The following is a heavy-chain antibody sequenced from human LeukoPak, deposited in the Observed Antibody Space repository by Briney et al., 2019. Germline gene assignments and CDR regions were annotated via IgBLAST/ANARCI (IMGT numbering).Heavy chain of an antibody. D-gene: IGHD7-27*01. CDR3: ARDRTGDFDY. Sequence: PGRSLGLSCAASGFTFSGYAMHWVRQAPGKGLEWVAVISYDGSNKYYADSVKGRFTISRDNSKNTLYLQMNSLRAEDTAVYYCARDRTGDFDYWGQGTLVTVSS. CDR1: GFTFSGYA. V-gene: IGHV3-30-3*01. J-gene: IGHJ4*02. CDR2: ISYDGSNK.